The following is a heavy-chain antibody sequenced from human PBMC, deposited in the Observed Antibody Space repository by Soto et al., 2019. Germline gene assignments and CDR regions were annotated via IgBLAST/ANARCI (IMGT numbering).Heavy chain of an antibody. CDR1: GFTFSDHY. J-gene: IGHJ6*03. CDR3: AREEGYYYYMDV. CDR2: TRNKANSYTT. V-gene: IGHV3-72*01. Sequence: EVQLVESGGGLVQPGGSLRLSCAASGFTFSDHYMDLVRQAPGKGLEWVGRTRNKANSYTTEYAASVKGRFTISRDDSKNSLYLQMNSLKTEDTAVYYCAREEGYYYYMDVWGKGTTVTVSS.